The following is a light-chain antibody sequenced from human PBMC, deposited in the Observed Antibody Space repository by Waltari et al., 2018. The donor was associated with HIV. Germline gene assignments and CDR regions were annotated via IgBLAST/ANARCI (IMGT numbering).Light chain of an antibody. CDR2: WAS. J-gene: IGKJ1*01. CDR1: QNLIHFSNYNNY. CDR3: QQYSSPPRT. V-gene: IGKV4-1*01. Sequence: DIVMTQSPDSLAVSLGERATINCQSRQNLIHFSNYNNYLAWYQQKPGQPPKLLIYWASTREAGVPDRFNGSGSGTDFSLTISSLQAEDVAVYYCQQYSSPPRTFGQGTKVEIK.